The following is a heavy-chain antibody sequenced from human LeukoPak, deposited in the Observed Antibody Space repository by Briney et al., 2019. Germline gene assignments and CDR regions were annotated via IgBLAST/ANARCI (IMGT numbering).Heavy chain of an antibody. CDR1: GGSFSGYY. V-gene: IGHV4-59*10. CDR3: ARTYYYDSSGYYLGVAFDI. Sequence: PSETLSLTCAVYGGSFSGYYWSWIRQPAGKGLEWIGRIYTSGSTNYNPSLKSRVTMSVDTSKNQFSLKLSSVTAADTAVYYCARTYYYDSSGYYLGVAFDIWGQGTMVTVSS. D-gene: IGHD3-22*01. CDR2: IYTSGST. J-gene: IGHJ3*02.